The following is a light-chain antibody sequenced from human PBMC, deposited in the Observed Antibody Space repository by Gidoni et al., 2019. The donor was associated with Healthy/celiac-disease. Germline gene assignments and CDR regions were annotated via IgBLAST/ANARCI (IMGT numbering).Light chain of an antibody. Sequence: DIQMTQSPSSLSASVGDRVTITCQASQDISNYLNWYQQKPGKAPKLLMYNEANLETGVPSMFCGRESGTDYTFTISSLHPEVIATYYCQQYDNLIFTFGPGTKVDI. V-gene: IGKV1-33*01. CDR3: QQYDNLIFT. CDR1: QDISNY. CDR2: NEA. J-gene: IGKJ3*01.